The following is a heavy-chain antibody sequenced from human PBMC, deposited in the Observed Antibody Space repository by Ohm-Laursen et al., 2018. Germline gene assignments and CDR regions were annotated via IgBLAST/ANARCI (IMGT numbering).Heavy chain of an antibody. J-gene: IGHJ4*02. CDR3: AKDIYGDSYFFAY. Sequence: SLRLSCSASGFTFDDYAMHWVRHAPGKGLEWVSGITWNSGTITYADSVKGRFTISRDNAKNSLYLQMNSLRAEDTAFYYCAKDIYGDSYFFAYWGQGTLVTVSS. V-gene: IGHV3-9*01. CDR2: ITWNSGTI. CDR1: GFTFDDYA. D-gene: IGHD2-21*02.